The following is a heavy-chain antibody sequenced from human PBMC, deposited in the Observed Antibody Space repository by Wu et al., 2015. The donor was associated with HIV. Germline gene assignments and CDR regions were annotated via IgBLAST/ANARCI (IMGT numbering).Heavy chain of an antibody. CDR1: GGTFSTYA. Sequence: QVQLVQSGAEVKKPGSSVKVSCKASGGTFSTYAISWVRQAPGQGLEWMGGVIPVIGTPNFSQKFQGRVTITSDESTATVYMEMSTLRSEDTAVYYCARGLRDILTGYYSAFDYWGQGTLVIISS. D-gene: IGHD3-9*01. J-gene: IGHJ4*02. CDR2: VIPVIGTP. CDR3: ARGLRDILTGYYSAFDY. V-gene: IGHV1-69*05.